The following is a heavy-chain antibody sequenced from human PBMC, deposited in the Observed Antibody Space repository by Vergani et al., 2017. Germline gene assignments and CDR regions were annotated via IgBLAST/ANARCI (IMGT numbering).Heavy chain of an antibody. D-gene: IGHD5-18*01. CDR1: GFTFSSYS. V-gene: IGHV3-21*01. Sequence: EVQLVESGGGLVKPGGSLRLSCAASGFTFSSYSMNWVRQAPGKGLEWVSSISSSSSYIYNADSVKGRVTNSRDKAKNSLYLQKNSVRGEDTAVYYCERDLDDTAMFFYPSPNYGMDVWGQGTTVTGS. CDR2: ISSSSSYI. J-gene: IGHJ6*02. CDR3: ERDLDDTAMFFYPSPNYGMDV.